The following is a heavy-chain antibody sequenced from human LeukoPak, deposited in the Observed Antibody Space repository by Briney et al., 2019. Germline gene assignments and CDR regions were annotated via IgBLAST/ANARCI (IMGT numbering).Heavy chain of an antibody. J-gene: IGHJ4*02. V-gene: IGHV3-30*03. D-gene: IGHD2-8*01. CDR3: ARDLQLMHLSFQGPFDY. CDR1: GFTFSSYG. CDR2: ISYDGSNK. Sequence: GGSLRLSCAASGFTFSSYGMHWVRQAPGKGLEWVAVISYDGSNKYYADSVKGRFTISRDNSKNTLYLQMNSLRAEHTAVYYCARDLQLMHLSFQGPFDYWGQRTLGTVSS.